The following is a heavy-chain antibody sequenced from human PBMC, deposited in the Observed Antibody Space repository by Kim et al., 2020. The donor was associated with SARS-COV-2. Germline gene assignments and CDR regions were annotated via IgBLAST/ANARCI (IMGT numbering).Heavy chain of an antibody. Sequence: ADSVKGRFTISRENSKNTLYLQMNSLRAEDTAVYYCARDSGSYFEDAFDIWGQGTMVTVSS. V-gene: IGHV3-30*07. CDR3: ARDSGSYFEDAFDI. D-gene: IGHD1-26*01. J-gene: IGHJ3*02.